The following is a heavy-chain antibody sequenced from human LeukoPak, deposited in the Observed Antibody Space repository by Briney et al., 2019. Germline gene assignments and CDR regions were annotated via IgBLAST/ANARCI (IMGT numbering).Heavy chain of an antibody. J-gene: IGHJ4*02. CDR2: IKEDGGEK. CDR1: GFIFSNHQ. V-gene: IGHV3-7*05. Sequence: GGSLRLSCVGSGFIFSNHQMSWVRQAPGKGLEWVAKIKEDGGEKHYVDSVKGRFTISRDNANNSLSLQMNSLRAEDTAVYYCARGNKFDFWGQGTLVTVSS. CDR3: ARGNKFDF.